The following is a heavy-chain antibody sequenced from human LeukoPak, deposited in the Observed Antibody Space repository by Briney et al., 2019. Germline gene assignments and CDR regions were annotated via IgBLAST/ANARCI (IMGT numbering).Heavy chain of an antibody. CDR2: INPGDSDT. V-gene: IGHV5-51*01. CDR3: ARRLTVTTGLDY. J-gene: IGHJ4*02. D-gene: IGHD4-17*01. CDR1: GYSFSNYW. Sequence: GESLKISCKGSGYSFSNYWIGLVRQMPGKGLEWMGIINPGDSDTRYSPSFQGQVTISADKSINTAYLQWSSLRASDTAIYYCARRLTVTTGLDYWGQGTLVTVSS.